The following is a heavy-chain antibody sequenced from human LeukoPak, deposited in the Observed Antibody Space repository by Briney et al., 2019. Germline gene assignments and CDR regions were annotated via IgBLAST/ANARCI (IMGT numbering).Heavy chain of an antibody. CDR3: ARALELIVGGTPDYFDY. Sequence: GGSLRLSCAASGFTFSSYSMNWVRQAPGKGLEWVSSSSSTGRYIYYADSVKGRFTISRDNAKNSLYLQMNSLRTEDTAVYYCARALELIVGGTPDYFDYWSQGTLVTVSS. J-gene: IGHJ4*02. V-gene: IGHV3-21*01. D-gene: IGHD1-26*01. CDR1: GFTFSSYS. CDR2: SSSTGRYI.